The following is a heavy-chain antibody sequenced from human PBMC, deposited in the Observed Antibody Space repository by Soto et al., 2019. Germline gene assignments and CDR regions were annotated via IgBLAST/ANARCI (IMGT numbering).Heavy chain of an antibody. J-gene: IGHJ5*02. V-gene: IGHV3-33*01. CDR1: GFSFRNYG. Sequence: QVLLVESGGGVVQPGTSLRLSCAAAGFSFRNYGMHWVRQAPGKGLEWVAVTSSDGNTKNYAAYVKGRFTISSDTSNNTLYLQMSSRRAEDTALYYCARWGGSYYESWFDPWGQGTLVIVSS. D-gene: IGHD1-26*01. CDR2: TSSDGNTK. CDR3: ARWGGSYYESWFDP.